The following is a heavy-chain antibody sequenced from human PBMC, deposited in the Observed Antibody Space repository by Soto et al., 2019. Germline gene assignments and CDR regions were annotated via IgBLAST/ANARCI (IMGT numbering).Heavy chain of an antibody. D-gene: IGHD2-15*01. CDR1: GFTFSSYD. CDR2: ISGSGGST. V-gene: IGHV3-23*01. CDR3: AKGGVVAAMRAEYFQH. Sequence: GGSLRLSCAASGFTFSSYDMSWVRQAPGKGLEWVSAISGSGGSTYYADSVKGRFTISRDNSKNTLYLQMNSLRAEDTAVYYCAKGGVVAAMRAEYFQHWGQGTLVTVSS. J-gene: IGHJ1*01.